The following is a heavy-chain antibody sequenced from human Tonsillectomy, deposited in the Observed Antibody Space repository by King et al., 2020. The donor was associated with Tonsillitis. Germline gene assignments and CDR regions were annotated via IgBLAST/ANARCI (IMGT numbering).Heavy chain of an antibody. CDR2: IYFSGST. CDR3: ARDPSVPWEDYYHGMDV. J-gene: IGHJ6*02. Sequence: VQLQESGPGLVKPSETLSLTCTVSGGFISSYYWSRIRQPPGKGLEWIGYIYFSGSTDYNPSLKSRVTISVDPSRNQFSLRLSSVTAADTAVYYCARDPSVPWEDYYHGMDVWGQGTTVTVSS. V-gene: IGHV4-59*01. CDR1: GGFISSYY. D-gene: IGHD1-26*01.